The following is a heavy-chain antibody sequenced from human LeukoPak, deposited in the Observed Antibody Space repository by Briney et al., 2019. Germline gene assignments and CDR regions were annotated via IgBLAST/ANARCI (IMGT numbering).Heavy chain of an antibody. D-gene: IGHD6-13*01. Sequence: GGSLRLSCTASGFTFGDYAMSWVRQAPGRGLGWVGFNRSKTYGGTTEHAASVKGRFSISRDDSKRIAHLQMDSLKTEDTAVYYCTTRTFDSWPYYFESWGQGTLVSVSS. V-gene: IGHV3-49*04. CDR3: TTRTFDSWPYYFES. CDR1: GFTFGDYA. CDR2: NRSKTYGGTT. J-gene: IGHJ4*02.